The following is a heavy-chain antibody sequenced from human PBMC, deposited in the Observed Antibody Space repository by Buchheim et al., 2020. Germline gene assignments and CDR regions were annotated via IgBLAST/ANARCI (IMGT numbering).Heavy chain of an antibody. Sequence: QVQLVESGGGVVQPGRSLRLSCAASGFTFSSYGMHWVRQAPGKGLEWVAVISYDGSNKYYADSVKGRFTISRDNSQNTLYLQMNSLRAEDTAVYYCAKDGGYSYGWDFDYWGQGTL. CDR3: AKDGGYSYGWDFDY. J-gene: IGHJ4*02. CDR2: ISYDGSNK. D-gene: IGHD5-18*01. V-gene: IGHV3-30*18. CDR1: GFTFSSYG.